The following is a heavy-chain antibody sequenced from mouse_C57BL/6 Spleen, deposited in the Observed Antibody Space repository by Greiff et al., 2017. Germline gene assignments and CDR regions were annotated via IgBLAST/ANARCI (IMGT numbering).Heavy chain of an antibody. V-gene: IGHV1-26*01. CDR1: GYTFTDYY. D-gene: IGHD1-1*01. CDR2: INPNNGGT. Sequence: VQLQQSGPELVKPGASVKISCKASGYTFTDYYMNWVKQSHGKSLEWIGDINPNNGGTSYNQKFKGKATLTVDQSSSTAYMELRSLTSEDSAVYYCARSPRYYGSSHGYFDVWGTGTTVTVSS. CDR3: ARSPRYYGSSHGYFDV. J-gene: IGHJ1*03.